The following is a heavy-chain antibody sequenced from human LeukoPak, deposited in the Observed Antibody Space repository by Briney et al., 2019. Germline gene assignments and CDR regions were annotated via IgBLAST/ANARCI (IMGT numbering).Heavy chain of an antibody. CDR2: ISYDGSNK. D-gene: IGHD6-13*01. CDR3: ARDPPTSIAAADPFDY. CDR1: GFTFSSYA. Sequence: GGSLRLSCAASGFTFSSYAMHWVRQAPGKGLEWVAVISYDGSNKYYADSVKGRFTISRDNSKNTLYLQMNSLRAEDTAVYYCARDPPTSIAAADPFDYWGQGTLVTVSS. J-gene: IGHJ4*02. V-gene: IGHV3-30-3*01.